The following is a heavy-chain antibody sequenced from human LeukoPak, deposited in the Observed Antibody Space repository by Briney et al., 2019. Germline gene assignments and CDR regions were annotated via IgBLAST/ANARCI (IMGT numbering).Heavy chain of an antibody. V-gene: IGHV7-4-1*02. CDR3: ARVGSRGYSRAFDM. D-gene: IGHD4-11*01. Sequence: ASVKVSCKASGYTFTSYAMNWVRQAPGQGLEWMGWINTNTGNPTYAQGFTGRFVFSLDTSVSTAYLQISSLKAEDTAVYYCARVGSRGYSRAFDMWGQGTMVTVSS. J-gene: IGHJ3*02. CDR1: GYTFTSYA. CDR2: INTNTGNP.